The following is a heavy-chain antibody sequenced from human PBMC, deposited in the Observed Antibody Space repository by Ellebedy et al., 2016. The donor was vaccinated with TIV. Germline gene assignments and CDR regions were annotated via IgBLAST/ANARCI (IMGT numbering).Heavy chain of an antibody. CDR2: ISGYNGNT. D-gene: IGHD4-17*01. J-gene: IGHJ4*02. Sequence: AASVKVSCKASGYTFTNYGISWVRQAPGQGLEWMGWISGYNGNTYSAQKPQGRATMTTDTSTSTAYMELRSLRSDDTAVYYCARFVDGDYEDYWGQGALVTVSS. V-gene: IGHV1-18*04. CDR3: ARFVDGDYEDY. CDR1: GYTFTNYG.